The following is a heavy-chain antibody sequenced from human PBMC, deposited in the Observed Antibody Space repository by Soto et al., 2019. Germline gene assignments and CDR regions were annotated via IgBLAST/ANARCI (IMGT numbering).Heavy chain of an antibody. V-gene: IGHV1-8*01. Sequence: ASVKVSCTASGYTFTSYDINWVRQATGQGLEWMGWMNPNSGNTGYAQKFQGRVTMTRNTSISTAYMELSSLRSEDTAVYYCARGGYSSSWYSNYYYYYMDVWGKGTTVTVSS. CDR1: GYTFTSYD. D-gene: IGHD6-13*01. CDR3: ARGGYSSSWYSNYYYYYMDV. J-gene: IGHJ6*03. CDR2: MNPNSGNT.